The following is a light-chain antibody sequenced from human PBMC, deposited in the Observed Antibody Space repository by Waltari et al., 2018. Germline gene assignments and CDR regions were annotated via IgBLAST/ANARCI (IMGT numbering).Light chain of an antibody. J-gene: IGKJ1*01. Sequence: DIVLTQSPATLPLSPGERSTLSCRASQSINNYLAGYQQKHGQAPRLLIYSASNRTRGIRARFSESGSVTDFFLTIRSQDPEDFVGYYFQQRSSWPRTFGQGTQVEIK. CDR2: SAS. CDR3: QQRSSWPRT. V-gene: IGKV3-11*01. CDR1: QSINNY.